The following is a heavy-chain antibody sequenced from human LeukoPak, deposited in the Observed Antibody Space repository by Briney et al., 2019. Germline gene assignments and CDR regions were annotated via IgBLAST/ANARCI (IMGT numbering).Heavy chain of an antibody. Sequence: GGSLRLSCAASGFTFSSYGMHWVRQAPGKGLEWVAVIWYDGSNKYYADSVKGRSTISRDNSKNTLYLQMNSLRAEDTAVYYCARKAAAGTGYYYYGMDVWGQGTTVTVSS. CDR2: IWYDGSNK. D-gene: IGHD6-13*01. V-gene: IGHV3-33*01. CDR3: ARKAAAGTGYYYYGMDV. CDR1: GFTFSSYG. J-gene: IGHJ6*02.